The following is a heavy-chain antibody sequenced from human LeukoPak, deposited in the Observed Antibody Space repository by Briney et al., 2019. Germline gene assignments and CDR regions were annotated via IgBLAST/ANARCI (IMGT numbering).Heavy chain of an antibody. J-gene: IGHJ4*02. CDR1: GFTFSSYW. CDR3: TTDIAVAPVDY. D-gene: IGHD6-19*01. CDR2: IKSKTDGGTT. V-gene: IGHV3-15*01. Sequence: GGSLRLSCAASGFTFSSYWMSWVRQAPGKGLEWVGRIKSKTDGGTTDYAAPVKGRFTISRDDSKNTLYLQMNSLKTEDTAVYYCTTDIAVAPVDYWGQGTLVTVSS.